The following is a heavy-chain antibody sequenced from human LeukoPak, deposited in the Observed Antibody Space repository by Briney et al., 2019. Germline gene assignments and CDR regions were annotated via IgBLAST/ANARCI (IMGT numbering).Heavy chain of an antibody. CDR3: ARRSDYYDSSGYYYVNYFDY. V-gene: IGHV3-21*04. Sequence: GGSLRLSCAASGFTFSSYSMNWVRQAPGKGLEWVSSISSSSSYIYYADSVKGRFTISRDNAKNSLYLQMNSLRAEDTAVYYCARRSDYYDSSGYYYVNYFDYWGQGTLVTVSS. J-gene: IGHJ4*02. CDR1: GFTFSSYS. D-gene: IGHD3-22*01. CDR2: ISSSSSYI.